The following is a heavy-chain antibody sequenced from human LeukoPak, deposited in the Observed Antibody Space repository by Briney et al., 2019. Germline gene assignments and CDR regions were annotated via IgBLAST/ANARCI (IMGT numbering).Heavy chain of an antibody. CDR2: IGGSRDLT. V-gene: IGHV3-23*01. D-gene: IGHD2-2*01. Sequence: PGGSLRLPCAASGFTFSSCAMSWVRQAPGKGLEWVSVIGGSRDLTFYADSVKGRFTISRDNSKNTLYLQMNSLRAEDTAVYYCAKDAIVVVPAALTLYYFDYWGQGTLVTVSS. CDR1: GFTFSSCA. J-gene: IGHJ4*02. CDR3: AKDAIVVVPAALTLYYFDY.